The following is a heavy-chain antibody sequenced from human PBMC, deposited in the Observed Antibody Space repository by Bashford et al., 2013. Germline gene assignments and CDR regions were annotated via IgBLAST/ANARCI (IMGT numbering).Heavy chain of an antibody. CDR3: AVSLGFCTSSSCYTDYYYGMDV. D-gene: IGHD2-2*02. J-gene: IGHJ6*02. V-gene: IGHV1-8*01. Sequence: WVRQAPGQGLEWMGWMNPNSGNAGYAQKFQGRVSMTRDTSISTAYMELSSLGSEDTAVYYCAVSLGFCTSSSCYTDYYYGMDVWGQGTTVTVSS. CDR2: MNPNSGNA.